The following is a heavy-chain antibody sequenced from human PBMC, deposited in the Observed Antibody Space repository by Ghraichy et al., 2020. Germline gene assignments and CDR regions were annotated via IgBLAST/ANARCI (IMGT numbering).Heavy chain of an antibody. D-gene: IGHD3-22*01. J-gene: IGHJ2*01. CDR1: VDSFSGYF. CDR3: ARYKTTVIANSFDL. CDR2: VSQSGST. V-gene: IGHV4-34*01. Sequence: SETLSLTCAVYVDSFSGYFWNWIRQPPGKGLEWIGEVSQSGSTNSNPSLKGRVPISIDTSKNQFSLTLRSVTAADTATYYCARYKTTVIANSFDLWGHGTLVTVS.